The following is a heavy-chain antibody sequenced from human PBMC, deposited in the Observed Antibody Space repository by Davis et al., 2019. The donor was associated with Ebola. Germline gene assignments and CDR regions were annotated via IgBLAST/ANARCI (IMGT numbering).Heavy chain of an antibody. V-gene: IGHV3-23*01. CDR1: GFTFNTYA. D-gene: IGHD2-15*01. Sequence: GESLKISCAASGFTFNTYAMKWVRQAPGKGLEWVSMFSGSGGGTYYAEPVRGRFTISRDNSKNTLYLQMNSLRAEDTAIYYCAKGADGSGYSPSDSWGQGTLVTVSS. CDR3: AKGADGSGYSPSDS. CDR2: FSGSGGGT. J-gene: IGHJ4*02.